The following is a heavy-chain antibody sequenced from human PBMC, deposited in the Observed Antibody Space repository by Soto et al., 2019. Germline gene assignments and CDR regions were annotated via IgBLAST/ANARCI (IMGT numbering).Heavy chain of an antibody. D-gene: IGHD3-10*01. CDR2: IYWDDKT. CDR1: GFSLSTSGVG. J-gene: IGHJ4*02. Sequence: QITLKEPGPTLVKPTQTLTLTCTFSGFSLSTSGVGVDWIRQPPGKALEWLAVIYWDDKTHYSPSLSSRHTVTSAASRNQVVLTMTNMDPVDTATYYCAHRTYFTSGRPSDYWGQGTLVTVSS. V-gene: IGHV2-5*02. CDR3: AHRTYFTSGRPSDY.